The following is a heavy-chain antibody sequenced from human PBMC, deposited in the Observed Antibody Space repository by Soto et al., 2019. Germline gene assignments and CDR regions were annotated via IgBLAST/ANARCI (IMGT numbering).Heavy chain of an antibody. Sequence: GGSLRLSCAASGFSFSMFAMTWVRQAPGKGLEWVSGISGSGGGTYYADSVKGRFTISRDDSRNMLYLEMNTLRGEDTAVYYCAKASGRVHYGMHVWGQGTTVTVSS. CDR2: ISGSGGGT. D-gene: IGHD3-10*01. V-gene: IGHV3-23*01. J-gene: IGHJ6*02. CDR3: AKASGRVHYGMHV. CDR1: GFSFSMFA.